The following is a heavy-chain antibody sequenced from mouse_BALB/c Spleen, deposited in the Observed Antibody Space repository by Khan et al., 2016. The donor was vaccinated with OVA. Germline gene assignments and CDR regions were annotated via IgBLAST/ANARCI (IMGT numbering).Heavy chain of an antibody. CDR1: GYTFTEYT. J-gene: IGHJ4*01. D-gene: IGHD3-3*01. Sequence: EVQLQQSGPELMKPGASVKISCRPSGYTFTEYTVHWVKQSLGKSLDWIGVINPKNGGTAYNQKFKGKATLTVDKSSSTAYMEFRSLTSEDSAVYYCARDAGRYWGQGTSVTVAS. CDR2: INPKNGGT. V-gene: IGHV1-18*01. CDR3: ARDAGRY.